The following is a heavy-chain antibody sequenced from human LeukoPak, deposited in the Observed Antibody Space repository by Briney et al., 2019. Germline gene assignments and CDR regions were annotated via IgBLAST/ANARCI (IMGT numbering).Heavy chain of an antibody. D-gene: IGHD3-16*01. CDR3: AEGAKGGLHY. CDR1: GYDFISYG. Sequence: GASVKVSCKASGYDFISYGFTWVRRAPGRGLEWMGWISAYNGNTNYAPSLQARVSMTTDASASTVSIEVRSLTPDDTAVYYCAEGAKGGLHYWGQGTLVTVSS. J-gene: IGHJ4*02. V-gene: IGHV1-18*01. CDR2: ISAYNGNT.